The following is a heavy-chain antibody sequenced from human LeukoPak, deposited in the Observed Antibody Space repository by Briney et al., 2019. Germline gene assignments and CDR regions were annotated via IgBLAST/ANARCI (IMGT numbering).Heavy chain of an antibody. CDR2: ISGSGGST. CDR3: AKDYYGSGSYSY. Sequence: GGSLRLSCAASGFTFSSYAVNWVRQAPGKGLEWVSAISGSGGSTYFADSVKGRFTISRDNSENTLYLQMNSLRAEDTAVYYCAKDYYGSGSYSYWGQGTLVTVSS. V-gene: IGHV3-23*01. D-gene: IGHD3-10*01. J-gene: IGHJ4*02. CDR1: GFTFSSYA.